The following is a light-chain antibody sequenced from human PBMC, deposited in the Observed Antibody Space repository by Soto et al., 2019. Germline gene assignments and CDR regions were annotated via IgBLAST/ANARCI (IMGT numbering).Light chain of an antibody. V-gene: IGLV2-14*01. CDR2: EVT. CDR3: SSYTPSTTHV. CDR1: SSDVGGHNY. J-gene: IGLJ1*01. Sequence: QSALTQPASVSRSPGQSITISCTGTSSDVGGHNYVAWYQQHPGKAPKLMIYEVTNRPSGVSDRFSGSKSGNTASLTISGLQAEDEANYYCSSYTPSTTHVFGTGTKVTVL.